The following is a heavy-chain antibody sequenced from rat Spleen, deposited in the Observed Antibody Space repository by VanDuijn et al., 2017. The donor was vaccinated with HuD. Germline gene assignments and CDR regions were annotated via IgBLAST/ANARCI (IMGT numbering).Heavy chain of an antibody. Sequence: EVQLVETGGGLVQPGKSLKLSCVASGFTFSSYWMYWIRQAPGKGLEWVSSISSGGGTNTYYRDSVKGRFTISRDNAKSTLYLQMDSLRSEDTATYYCAQWNSRYFTYWGQGVMVTVSS. D-gene: IGHD4-4*01. CDR3: AQWNSRYFTY. CDR1: GFTFSSYW. J-gene: IGHJ2*01. V-gene: IGHV5-58*01. CDR2: ISSGGGTNT.